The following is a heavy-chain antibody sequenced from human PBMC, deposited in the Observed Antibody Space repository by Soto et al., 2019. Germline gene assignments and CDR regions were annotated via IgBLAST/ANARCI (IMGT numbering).Heavy chain of an antibody. D-gene: IGHD1-20*01. Sequence: QVQLVESGGGVVQPGGSLRLSCAASGFSFSSYGMHWVRQAPGKELEWVAVIWNDSSNKLYPDSVRGRFTISRDNSKSTLFLQMNSLRAEDTAVYYCATSNWNFFDYWGQGALVIVSS. J-gene: IGHJ4*02. V-gene: IGHV3-33*03. CDR3: ATSNWNFFDY. CDR2: IWNDSSNK. CDR1: GFSFSSYG.